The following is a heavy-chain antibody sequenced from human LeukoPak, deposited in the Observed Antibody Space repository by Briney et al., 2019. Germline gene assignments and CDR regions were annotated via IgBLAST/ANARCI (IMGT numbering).Heavy chain of an antibody. V-gene: IGHV3-49*04. CDR1: GITFGDYA. CDR2: IRSKIYGGTP. Sequence: SGGSLRLSCTASGITFGDYAMTWVRQAPGKGLEWVGFIRSKIYGGTPEYAASVKGRFTISRDDYKGIAYLQMNSLKTEDTAVYYCTRDQTPYYWGQGTLVTVSS. J-gene: IGHJ4*02. CDR3: TRDQTPYY.